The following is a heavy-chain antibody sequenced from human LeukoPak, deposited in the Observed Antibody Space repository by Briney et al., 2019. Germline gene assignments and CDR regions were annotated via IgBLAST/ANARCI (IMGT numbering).Heavy chain of an antibody. Sequence: GGSLRLSCAASGFTFSGYNMNWVRQAPGKGLEWIAFIRSSGSLIYYAESVKGRFTISRDNSRNSLYLQMNSLRVEDTAVYYCARNFYETTGFYYDAFDTWGQGTAVTVFS. D-gene: IGHD3-22*01. CDR2: IRSSGSLI. J-gene: IGHJ3*02. CDR3: ARNFYETTGFYYDAFDT. CDR1: GFTFSGYN. V-gene: IGHV3-48*04.